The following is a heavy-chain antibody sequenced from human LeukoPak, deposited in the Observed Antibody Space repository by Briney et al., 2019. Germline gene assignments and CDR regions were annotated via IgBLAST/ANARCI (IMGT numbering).Heavy chain of an antibody. J-gene: IGHJ4*02. D-gene: IGHD3-22*01. CDR3: ARWSRDYYDSSGYYSDY. Sequence: GGSLRLSCAASGLIFSSYWMSWVRQAPGKGLEWVANIKHAGSEKYYVDSVKGRFTISRDNAKNSLYLLMNSLRAEDTAVYYCARWSRDYYDSSGYYSDYWGQGTLVTVSS. CDR1: GLIFSSYW. V-gene: IGHV3-7*01. CDR2: IKHAGSEK.